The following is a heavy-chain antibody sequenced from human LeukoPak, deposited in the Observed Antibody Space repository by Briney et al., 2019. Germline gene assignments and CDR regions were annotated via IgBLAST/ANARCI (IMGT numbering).Heavy chain of an antibody. D-gene: IGHD3-10*01. V-gene: IGHV1-2*02. Sequence: GASVKVSCKASGYTFTGYYMHWVRQAPGQGLEWMGWINPNSGGTNYAQKFQGRVTMTRDTSISTAYMELSRLRSDDTAVYYCARSGPFGEFNYYYYYMDVWGKGTTVTVSS. CDR1: GYTFTGYY. CDR3: ARSGPFGEFNYYYYYMDV. J-gene: IGHJ6*03. CDR2: INPNSGGT.